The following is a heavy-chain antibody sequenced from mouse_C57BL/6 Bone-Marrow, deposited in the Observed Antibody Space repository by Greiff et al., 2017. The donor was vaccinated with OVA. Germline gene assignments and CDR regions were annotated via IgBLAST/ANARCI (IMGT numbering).Heavy chain of an antibody. D-gene: IGHD2-4*01. V-gene: IGHV3-8*01. CDR3: AHYDYDRGFDY. CDR1: GYSITSDY. J-gene: IGHJ2*01. Sequence: EVQLVESGPGLAKPSQTLSLTCSVTGYSITSDYWTWIRKFPGNKLEYMGYISYSGSTYYNPSLKSRISITRDTSKNQYYLQLNSVTTEDTATYYCAHYDYDRGFDYWGQGTTLTVSS. CDR2: ISYSGST.